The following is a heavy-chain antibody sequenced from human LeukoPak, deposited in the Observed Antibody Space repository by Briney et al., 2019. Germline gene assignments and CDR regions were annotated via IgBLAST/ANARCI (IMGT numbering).Heavy chain of an antibody. Sequence: SETLSLTCTVSGGSISSYYWSWIRQPPGKGLEWIGYIYYSGSTNYNPSLKSRVTMSVDTSKNQFSLKLSSVTAADTAVYYCARDEVDLHGLRLFDYWGQGTLVTVSS. V-gene: IGHV4-59*12. CDR2: IYYSGST. CDR1: GGSISSYY. CDR3: ARDEVDLHGLRLFDY. D-gene: IGHD5-12*01. J-gene: IGHJ4*02.